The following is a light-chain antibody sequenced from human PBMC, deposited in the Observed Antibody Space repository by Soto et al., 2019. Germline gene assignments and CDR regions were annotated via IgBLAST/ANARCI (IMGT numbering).Light chain of an antibody. CDR3: QQYDSYPWT. V-gene: IGKV1-5*01. CDR2: AAS. Sequence: DIQMTQSPSTLSASVGDRVTITCRASQSIGSLLAWYQQKPGRAPKLLIYAASSLESGVPSRFSGSGSGTEFTLTISSLHPDDFATYYCQQYDSYPWTFGQGTKVEIE. J-gene: IGKJ1*01. CDR1: QSIGSL.